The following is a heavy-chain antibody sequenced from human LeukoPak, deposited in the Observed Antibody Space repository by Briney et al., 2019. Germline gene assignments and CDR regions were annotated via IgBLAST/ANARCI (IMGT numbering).Heavy chain of an antibody. Sequence: ASVKVSCKASGYNFTSYDINWVRQATGQGLEWMGWMNPNSGNTGYAQKFQGRVTMTRNTSISTAYMELSSLRSEDTAVYYCARGDYYYYGMDVWGQGTTVTVSS. CDR1: GYNFTSYD. V-gene: IGHV1-8*01. CDR2: MNPNSGNT. J-gene: IGHJ6*02. CDR3: ARGDYYYYGMDV.